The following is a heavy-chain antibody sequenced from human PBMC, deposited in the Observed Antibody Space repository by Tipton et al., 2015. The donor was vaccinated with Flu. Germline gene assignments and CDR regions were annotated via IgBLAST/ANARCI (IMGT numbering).Heavy chain of an antibody. CDR2: ISSSGSHI. CDR3: ARDMGRGYGEWDS. CDR1: GFTFSYYG. V-gene: IGHV3-21*01. Sequence: SLRLSCAASGFTFSYYGMNWVRLAPGKGLEWVSFISSSGSHIYYADSVRGRFTVSRDDAKNSLYLQMNSLRAEDTAVYYCARDMGRGYGEWDSWGQGTLVTVSS. D-gene: IGHD3-10*01. J-gene: IGHJ4*02.